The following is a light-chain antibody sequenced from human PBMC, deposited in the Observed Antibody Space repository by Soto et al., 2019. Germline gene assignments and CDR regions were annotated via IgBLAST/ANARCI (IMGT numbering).Light chain of an antibody. CDR3: QQYNNWPRA. Sequence: EIVMTQSPATLSVSPGERATLSCRASQSVGSNLAWYQQKPGQGPRLLIYGASTRATGIPARFSGSGSGTEFTLTISSLQSEDFAVYYCQQYNNWPRAFGQGIKVEIK. J-gene: IGKJ1*01. V-gene: IGKV3-15*01. CDR1: QSVGSN. CDR2: GAS.